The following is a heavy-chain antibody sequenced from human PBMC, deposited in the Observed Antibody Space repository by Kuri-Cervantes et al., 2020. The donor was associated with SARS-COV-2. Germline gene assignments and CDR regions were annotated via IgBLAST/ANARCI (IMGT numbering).Heavy chain of an antibody. CDR3: ARGRQWLALYYFDY. CDR1: GFTFSSYA. D-gene: IGHD6-19*01. CDR2: ISYDGSNK. J-gene: IGHJ4*02. V-gene: IGHV3-30-3*01. Sequence: GESLKISCAASGFTFSSYAMHWVRQAPGKGLEWVAVISYDGSNKYYADSVKGRSTISRDNSKNTLYLQMNSLRAEDTAVYYCARGRQWLALYYFDYWGQGTLVTVSS.